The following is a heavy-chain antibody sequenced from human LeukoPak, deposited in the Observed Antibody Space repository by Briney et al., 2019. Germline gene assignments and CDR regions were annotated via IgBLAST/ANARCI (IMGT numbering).Heavy chain of an antibody. V-gene: IGHV3-11*06. CDR3: ARDGHSYGYDLDY. J-gene: IGHJ4*02. CDR2: ISSSSSYT. Sequence: GGSLRLSCAASGFTFSDYYMSWIRQAPGKGLEWVSYISSSSSYTNYADSVKGRFTNSRDNAKNSLYLQMNSLRAEDTAVYYCARDGHSYGYDLDYWGQGTLVTVSS. CDR1: GFTFSDYY. D-gene: IGHD5-18*01.